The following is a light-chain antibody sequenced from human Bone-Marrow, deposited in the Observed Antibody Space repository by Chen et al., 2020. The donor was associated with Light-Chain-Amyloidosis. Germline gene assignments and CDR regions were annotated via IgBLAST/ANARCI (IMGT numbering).Light chain of an antibody. CDR2: RDT. CDR1: DLPTKY. Sequence: VSVSPGQTARITCSGDDLPTKYAYWYQQKPGQAPVLVIHRDTERPSGISERFSGSSSGTTATLTISGVQAEDEADYHCQSADSSGTYEVIFGGGTKLTVL. CDR3: QSADSSGTYEVI. J-gene: IGLJ2*01. V-gene: IGLV3-25*03.